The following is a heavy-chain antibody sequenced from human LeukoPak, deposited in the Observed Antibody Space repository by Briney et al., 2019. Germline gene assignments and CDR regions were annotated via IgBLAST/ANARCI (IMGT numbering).Heavy chain of an antibody. Sequence: SETLSLTCTVSGGSISSGGYYWSWIRQHPGKGLEWIGYIYYSGSTYYNPSLKSRVTISVDTSKNQFSLKLSSVTAADTAVYYCARARYDSSGYYYQPPIEDFDYWGQGTLVTASS. CDR2: IYYSGST. CDR1: GGSISSGGYY. D-gene: IGHD3-22*01. V-gene: IGHV4-31*03. J-gene: IGHJ4*02. CDR3: ARARYDSSGYYYQPPIEDFDY.